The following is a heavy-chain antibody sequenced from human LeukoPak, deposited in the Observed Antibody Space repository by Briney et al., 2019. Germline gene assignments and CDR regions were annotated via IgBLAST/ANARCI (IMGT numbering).Heavy chain of an antibody. CDR2: ISGSNTNT. J-gene: IGHJ3*01. CDR1: GFTFSNYG. D-gene: IGHD2-2*01. V-gene: IGHV3-23*01. Sequence: GGSLRLSCAASGFTFSNYGMSWVRQAPGKGLEWVSAISGSNTNTYYPDSVKGRFTISRDNSKNTLYLQMNSLRAEDTALYYCANFLGSTSCCDAFDVWGQGTQVTVSS. CDR3: ANFLGSTSCCDAFDV.